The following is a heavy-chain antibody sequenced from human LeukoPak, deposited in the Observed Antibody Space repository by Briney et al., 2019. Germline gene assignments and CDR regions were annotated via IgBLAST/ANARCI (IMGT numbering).Heavy chain of an antibody. CDR1: GGSISSGGYY. V-gene: IGHV4-30-2*01. J-gene: IGHJ5*02. CDR2: IYHSGST. Sequence: PSQTLSLTCTVSGGSISSGGYYWSWIRQPPGKGLEWIGYIYHSGSTYYNPSLKSRVTISVDRSKNQFSLKLSSVTAADTAVYYCARDSGPHHNWFDPWGQGTLVTVSS. CDR3: ARDSGPHHNWFDP. D-gene: IGHD1-1*01.